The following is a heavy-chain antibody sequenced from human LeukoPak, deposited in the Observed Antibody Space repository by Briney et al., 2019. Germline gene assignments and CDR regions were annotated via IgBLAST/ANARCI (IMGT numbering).Heavy chain of an antibody. D-gene: IGHD3-16*01. J-gene: IGHJ5*02. CDR3: ATSGGDWFDP. V-gene: IGHV4-39*07. CDR1: GDSISSSPYY. Sequence: PSETLSLTCTVSGDSISSSPYYWGWIRQPPGRGLEWIGNIYNSGSTYYNPSLKSRVTILVDTSKNQFSLKLNSVTAADTAFYYCATSGGDWFDPWGQGTLVTVSS. CDR2: IYNSGST.